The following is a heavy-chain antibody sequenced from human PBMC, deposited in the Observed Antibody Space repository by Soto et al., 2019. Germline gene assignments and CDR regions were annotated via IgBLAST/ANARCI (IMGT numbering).Heavy chain of an antibody. Sequence: EVQLLESGGGLVQPGGSLRLSCAASGFTFSSNAMNWVRQAPGKGLEWVSGISGNGVSTYYADSVKGRFTISRDNSKNPLYLQMNSLRAEDTAVYYCAKVKGCSGGSCYVLDYWGQGTLVTVSS. CDR3: AKVKGCSGGSCYVLDY. V-gene: IGHV3-23*01. D-gene: IGHD2-15*01. CDR1: GFTFSSNA. J-gene: IGHJ4*02. CDR2: ISGNGVST.